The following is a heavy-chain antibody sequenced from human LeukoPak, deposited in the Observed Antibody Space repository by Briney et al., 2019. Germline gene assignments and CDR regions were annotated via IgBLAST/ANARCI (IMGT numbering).Heavy chain of an antibody. D-gene: IGHD3-16*01. CDR3: VKEASKSFGIYTADY. CDR1: GFTFSSSA. V-gene: IGHV3-23*01. Sequence: GGSLRLSCAASGFTFSSSAMGWVRRAPQKGLEWVSAIPASGPKTYYTASVRGRFTISRDNSKNTVYLQMQSLRAEDTAVYYCVKEASKSFGIYTADYWGQGTLVTVSS. J-gene: IGHJ4*02. CDR2: IPASGPKT.